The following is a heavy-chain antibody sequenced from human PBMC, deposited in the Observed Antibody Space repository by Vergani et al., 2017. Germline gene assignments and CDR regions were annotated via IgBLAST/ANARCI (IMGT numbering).Heavy chain of an antibody. J-gene: IGHJ6*02. CDR1: GGTFSSYA. V-gene: IGHV1-69*04. Sequence: QVQLVQSGAEVKKPGSSVKVSCKASGGTFSSYAISGVRQAPGQGLEWMGRIIPILGIANYAQKFQGRVTITAYKSTSTAYMELSSLRSEDTAVYYCARGGYSSSWYGKVNYYYYGMDVWGQGTTVTVSS. CDR3: ARGGYSSSWYGKVNYYYYGMDV. D-gene: IGHD6-13*01. CDR2: IIPILGIA.